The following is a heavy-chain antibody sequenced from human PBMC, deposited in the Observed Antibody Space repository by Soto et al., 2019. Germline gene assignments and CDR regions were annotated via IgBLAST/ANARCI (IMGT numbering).Heavy chain of an antibody. D-gene: IGHD2-15*01. V-gene: IGHV3-23*01. CDR1: GFTFSSYA. J-gene: IGHJ4*02. CDR2: ISGSGGST. Sequence: GGSLRLSCAASGFTFSSYAMSWVRQAPGKGLEWVSAISGSGGSTYYADSVKGRFTISRDNSKNTLYLQMNSLRAEDTAVYYCAKRKLQHTKGYCSGGSCYTGSFVDYWGQGTLVTVSS. CDR3: AKRKLQHTKGYCSGGSCYTGSFVDY.